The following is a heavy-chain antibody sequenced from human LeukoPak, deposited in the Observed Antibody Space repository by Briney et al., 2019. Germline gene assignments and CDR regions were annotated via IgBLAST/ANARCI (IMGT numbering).Heavy chain of an antibody. CDR1: GGSISSGDYY. J-gene: IGHJ4*02. D-gene: IGHD1-26*01. CDR3: ARRRELYYFDY. V-gene: IGHV4-30-4*01. Sequence: SETLSLTCTVSGGSISSGDYYWSWIRQPPGKGLEWIGYSYYSGSTYYNPSLKSRVTISVDTSKNQFSLKLSSVTAADTAVYYCARRRELYYFDYWGQGTLVTVSS. CDR2: SYYSGST.